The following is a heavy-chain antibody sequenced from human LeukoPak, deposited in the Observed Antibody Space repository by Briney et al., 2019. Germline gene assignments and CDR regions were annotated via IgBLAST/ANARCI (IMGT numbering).Heavy chain of an antibody. CDR2: IYYSGST. D-gene: IGHD3-22*01. J-gene: IGHJ2*01. CDR3: ARHYYYDSSGYYYWYFDL. V-gene: IGHV4-59*08. Sequence: SETLSLTCTVSGGSISSYYWSWIRQPPGKGLEWIGYIYYSGSTNYNPSLKRRVTISVDTSKNQFSLKLSPVPAADTAVYYCARHYYYDSSGYYYWYFDLWGRGTLVTVSS. CDR1: GGSISSYY.